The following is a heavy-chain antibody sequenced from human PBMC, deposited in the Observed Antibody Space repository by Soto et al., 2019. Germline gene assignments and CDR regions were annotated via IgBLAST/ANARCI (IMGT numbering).Heavy chain of an antibody. CDR2: VYPGDSDT. CDR1: GYSFTSYW. D-gene: IGHD3-10*01. V-gene: IGHV5-51*01. CDR3: ARRSSYFSEVYFDT. Sequence: PGESLKISCKGSGYSFTSYWIGWVRQTPGKGPEWMGIVYPGDSDTRYNPSFEGQVTFSADKSISTAYLQWSSLKASDTAMYYCARRSSYFSEVYFDTWGQGPQVTVSP. J-gene: IGHJ4*02.